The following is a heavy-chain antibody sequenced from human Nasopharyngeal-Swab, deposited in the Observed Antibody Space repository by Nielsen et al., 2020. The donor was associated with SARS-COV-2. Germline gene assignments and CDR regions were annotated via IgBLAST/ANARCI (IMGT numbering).Heavy chain of an antibody. D-gene: IGHD3-3*01. J-gene: IGHJ4*02. CDR2: INAGNGNT. CDR1: GYTFTSYA. V-gene: IGHV1-3*01. Sequence: ASVKVSCKASGYTFTSYAMHWVRQAPGQRLEWMGWINAGNGNTKYSQKFQGRVTINRDTSASTAYMELSSLRSEDTAVYYCARDLLTIFGVGPFDYWGQGTLVTVSS. CDR3: ARDLLTIFGVGPFDY.